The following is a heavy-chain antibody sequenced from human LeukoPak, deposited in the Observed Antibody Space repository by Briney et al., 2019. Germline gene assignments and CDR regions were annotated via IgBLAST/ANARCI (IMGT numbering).Heavy chain of an antibody. CDR2: ISTSGSI. CDR1: RGSISGSIRSYY. CDR3: ARIPLGYSGAYYFDY. D-gene: IGHD5-12*01. Sequence: SETLSLTCTVSRGSISGSIRSYYWSWLRQPPGKGLEWIGYISTSGSINDNPSLRSRITLSVDTSSNHFFLNLSSVTAADTAVYYCARIPLGYSGAYYFDYWGQGTLVTVS. J-gene: IGHJ4*02. V-gene: IGHV4-4*09.